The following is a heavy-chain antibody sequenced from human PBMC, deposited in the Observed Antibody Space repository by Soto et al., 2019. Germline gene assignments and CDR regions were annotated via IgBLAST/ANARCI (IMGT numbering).Heavy chain of an antibody. Sequence: GGSLRLSCAASGFTFSSYAMSWVRQAPGKGLEWVSAISGSGGSTYYADSVKGRFTISRDNSKNTLYLQMNSLRAEDTAVYYCAKVAGNGYSYGYGPYFDYWGQGTLVTVSS. V-gene: IGHV3-23*01. D-gene: IGHD5-18*01. CDR3: AKVAGNGYSYGYGPYFDY. CDR1: GFTFSSYA. J-gene: IGHJ4*02. CDR2: ISGSGGST.